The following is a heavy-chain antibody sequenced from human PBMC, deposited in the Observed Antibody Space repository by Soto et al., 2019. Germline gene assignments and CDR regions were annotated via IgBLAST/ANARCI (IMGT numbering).Heavy chain of an antibody. V-gene: IGHV4-34*01. CDR2: INHSGST. D-gene: IGHD3-10*01. CDR1: GGSFSGYY. J-gene: IGHJ3*02. CDR3: ARADYGSGSYYKYAFDI. Sequence: SETLSLTCAVFGGSFSGYYWNWIRQPPGKGLEWIGEINHSGSTNYNPSLKSRVTISVDTSKNQFSLKLSSVTAADTAVYYCARADYGSGSYYKYAFDIWGQGTMVTVSS.